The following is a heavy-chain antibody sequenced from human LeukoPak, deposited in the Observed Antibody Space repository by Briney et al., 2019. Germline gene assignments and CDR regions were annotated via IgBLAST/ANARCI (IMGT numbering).Heavy chain of an antibody. Sequence: GGSLRLSCAASGFTFSSYGMHWVRQAPGKGRGWVAVMWYDGSNKYYSDSVKGRFTISRDNSKNTLYLQMTTPSAEDKAVSYCARDDSSSYYSSDYWGQGTLVTVSS. CDR1: GFTFSSYG. CDR3: ARDDSSSYYSSDY. V-gene: IGHV3-33*01. J-gene: IGHJ4*02. CDR2: MWYDGSNK. D-gene: IGHD3-22*01.